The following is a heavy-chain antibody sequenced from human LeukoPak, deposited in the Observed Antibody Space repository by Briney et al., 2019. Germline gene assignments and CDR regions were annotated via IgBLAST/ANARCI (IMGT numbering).Heavy chain of an antibody. CDR1: GYTFTSYG. V-gene: IGHV1-18*01. Sequence: ASVQVSCQGTGYTFTSYGLSWVRPARGRGRDWMGLIIAYNGNTNSAQKVQGRVTMTTDTSTRTAYMELRSLRSDDTAVYYCARQYYSSGWQTRSNLAGFYYLDYWGQGTLVTVSS. J-gene: IGHJ4*02. D-gene: IGHD6-19*01. CDR3: ARQYYSSGWQTRSNLAGFYYLDY. CDR2: IIAYNGNT.